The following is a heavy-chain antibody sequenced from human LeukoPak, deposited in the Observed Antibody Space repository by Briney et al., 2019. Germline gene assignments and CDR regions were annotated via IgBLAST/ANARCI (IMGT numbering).Heavy chain of an antibody. CDR2: ISAYNGNT. D-gene: IGHD3-10*01. V-gene: IGHV1-18*01. CDR1: GYTFTSYG. CDR3: TRVSSGIWFGELLSGNYYYYYMDV. J-gene: IGHJ6*03. Sequence: ASVKVSCKASGYTFTSYGISWVRQAPGQGLEWMGWISAYNGNTNYAQKLQGRVTMTTDTSTSTAYMELRSLRSDDTAVYYCTRVSSGIWFGELLSGNYYYYYMDVWGKGTTVTVSS.